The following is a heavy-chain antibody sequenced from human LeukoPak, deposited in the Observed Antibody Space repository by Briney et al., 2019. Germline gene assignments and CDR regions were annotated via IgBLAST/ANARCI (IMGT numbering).Heavy chain of an antibody. V-gene: IGHV1-69*04. D-gene: IGHD4-23*01. J-gene: IGHJ4*02. CDR1: GGTFSSYA. CDR2: IIPILGIA. Sequence: EASVKVSCKASGGTFSSYAISWVRQAPGKGLEWMGRIIPILGIANYAQKFQGRVTITADKSTSTAYMELSSLRSEDTAVYYCARDPRIYGGNSGIDYWGQGTLVTVSS. CDR3: ARDPRIYGGNSGIDY.